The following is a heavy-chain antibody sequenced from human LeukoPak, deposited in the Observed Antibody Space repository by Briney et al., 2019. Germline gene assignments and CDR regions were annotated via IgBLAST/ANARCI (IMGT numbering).Heavy chain of an antibody. CDR2: IKQDGSEK. V-gene: IGHV3-7*01. J-gene: IGHJ4*02. CDR1: GFTFSSYW. D-gene: IGHD2-2*02. Sequence: AGGSLRLSCAASGFTFSSYWMSWVRQAPGKGLEWVANIKQDGSEKYYVGSVKGRFTISRDNAKNSLYLQMNSLRAEDTAVYYCARDPYTGYCSSTSCYTFDYWGQGTLVTVSS. CDR3: ARDPYTGYCSSTSCYTFDY.